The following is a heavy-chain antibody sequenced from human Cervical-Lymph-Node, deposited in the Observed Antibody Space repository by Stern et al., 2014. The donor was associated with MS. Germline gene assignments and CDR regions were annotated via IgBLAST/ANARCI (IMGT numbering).Heavy chain of an antibody. CDR1: GGSISSGGFY. J-gene: IGHJ3*02. CDR3: ARVRQLPYAFDI. V-gene: IGHV4-31*01. D-gene: IGHD1-26*01. CDR2: ISYDGTT. Sequence: QVQLQESGPGLVKPSQTLSLTCTVSGGSISSGGFYWSWIRPPPGKGMEGIGNISYDGTTYYNPSLRSLVTIAVDPTKKQFPLIMSAVTAADTALYYGARVRQLPYAFDIWGQGTMVTVSS.